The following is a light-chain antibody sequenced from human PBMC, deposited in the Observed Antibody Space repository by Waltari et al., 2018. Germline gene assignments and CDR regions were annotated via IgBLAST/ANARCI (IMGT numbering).Light chain of an antibody. Sequence: HSALTQPASVSGSPGQSLTISCTGTSRDVGGSTYVSWYQQHPGKAPKLMIFDVSNRPSGVSSRFSGSKSGNTASLTISGLQAEDEADYYCSSYVSSDTLELFGGGTSLTVL. CDR1: SRDVGGSTY. V-gene: IGLV2-14*03. CDR2: DVS. CDR3: SSYVSSDTLEL. J-gene: IGLJ2*01.